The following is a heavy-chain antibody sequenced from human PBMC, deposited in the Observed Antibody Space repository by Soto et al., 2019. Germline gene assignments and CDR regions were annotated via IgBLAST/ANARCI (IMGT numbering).Heavy chain of an antibody. CDR1: GYTFTSYG. J-gene: IGHJ5*02. Sequence: GASVKVSCKASGYTFTSYGISWVRQAPGQGLEWMGWISAYNGNTNYAQKLQGRVTMTTDTSTSTAYMELRSLRSDDTAVYYCARDFPDFWSGYPENWFDPWGQGTLVTVSS. D-gene: IGHD3-3*01. V-gene: IGHV1-18*01. CDR2: ISAYNGNT. CDR3: ARDFPDFWSGYPENWFDP.